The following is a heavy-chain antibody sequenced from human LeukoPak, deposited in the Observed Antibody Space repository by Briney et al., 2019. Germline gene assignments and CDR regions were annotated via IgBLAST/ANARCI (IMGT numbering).Heavy chain of an antibody. J-gene: IGHJ6*03. CDR2: ISAYNGNT. CDR1: GYTFTIYG. CDR3: ARGVVPAAIDYYYYYMDV. D-gene: IGHD2-2*01. Sequence: ASVKVSCKASGYTFTIYGISWVRQPPGQGLERMGWISAYNGNTNYAQKFQGRVTITADESTSTAYMELSSLRSEDTAVYYCARGVVPAAIDYYYYYMDVWGKGTTVTIS. V-gene: IGHV1-18*01.